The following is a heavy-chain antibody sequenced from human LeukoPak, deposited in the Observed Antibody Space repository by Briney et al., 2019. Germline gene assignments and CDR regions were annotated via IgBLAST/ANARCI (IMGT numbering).Heavy chain of an antibody. Sequence: SETLSLTCSVSGGSISSSNYYWAWIRQPPGKGLEWIGSIYYSGSTYYSPSRKGRVTVSVDTSKNQFSLKMTSVTAADTAVYFCAPGSPSTGYYYYWGQGTLVTVSS. D-gene: IGHD3-22*01. CDR2: IYYSGST. CDR1: GGSISSSNYY. V-gene: IGHV4-39*01. J-gene: IGHJ4*02. CDR3: APGSPSTGYYYY.